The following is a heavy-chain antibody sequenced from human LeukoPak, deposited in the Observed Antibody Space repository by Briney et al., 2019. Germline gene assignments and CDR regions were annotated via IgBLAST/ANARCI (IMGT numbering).Heavy chain of an antibody. CDR3: PKDCDGYNFCGKDY. Sequence: GSLRLSCAASGFTFRSYGMHWAGQAPGKGLEWVAVIWYDGSNKYYADSVKGRFTISRDNSKNTLYLQMNSLRAQETAVYCEPKDCDGYNFCGKDYWGQGTLVTVSS. J-gene: IGHJ4*02. CDR2: IWYDGSNK. V-gene: IGHV3-33*06. D-gene: IGHD5-24*01. CDR1: GFTFRSYG.